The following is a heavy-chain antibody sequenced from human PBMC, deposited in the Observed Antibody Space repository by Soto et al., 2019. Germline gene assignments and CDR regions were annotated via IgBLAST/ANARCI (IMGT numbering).Heavy chain of an antibody. CDR3: AGGSGWLIDY. CDR1: GFTFSSYW. D-gene: IGHD6-19*01. CDR2: IKKDGGEK. Sequence: XGSLRLSCEASGFTFSSYWMNWVRQAPGKGLEWVAIIKKDGGEKYYVDSVKGRFTISRDNAKNSLYLQMNDLRAEDTAVYYCAGGSGWLIDYWGRGTLVTVSS. V-gene: IGHV3-7*03. J-gene: IGHJ4*02.